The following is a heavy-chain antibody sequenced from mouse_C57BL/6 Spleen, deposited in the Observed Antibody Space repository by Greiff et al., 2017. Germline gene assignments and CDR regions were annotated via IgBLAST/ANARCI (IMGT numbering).Heavy chain of an antibody. CDR3: AYGYDEEAYYFDY. D-gene: IGHD2-2*01. CDR1: GFNIKDYY. V-gene: IGHV14-2*01. CDR2: IDPEDGET. J-gene: IGHJ2*01. Sequence: VQLQQSGAELVKPGASVKLSCTASGFNIKDYYMHWVKQRTEQGLEWIGRIDPEDGETKYAPKFQGKATITADTSSNTAYLQLSSLTSKDTAVYYCAYGYDEEAYYFDYWGQGTTLTVSS.